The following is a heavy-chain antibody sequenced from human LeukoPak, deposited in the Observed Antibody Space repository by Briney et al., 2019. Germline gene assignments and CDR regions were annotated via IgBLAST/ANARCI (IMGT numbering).Heavy chain of an antibody. V-gene: IGHV4-59*08. CDR2: IYYSGST. D-gene: IGHD5-18*01. J-gene: IGHJ4*02. CDR1: GGSISSYY. Sequence: SETLSLTCTVSGGSISSYYWSWIRQPPGKGLEWIGYIYYSGSTNYNPSLKSRVTISVDTSKNQFSLKLISVTAADTAVYYCARRLQMFYFDYWGQGTLVTVSS. CDR3: ARRLQMFYFDY.